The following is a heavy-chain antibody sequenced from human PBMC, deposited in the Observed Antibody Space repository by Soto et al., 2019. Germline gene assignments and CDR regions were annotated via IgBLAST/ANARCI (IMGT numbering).Heavy chain of an antibody. CDR3: VKDESINWYSGHFRH. CDR1: GFPCGVCA. CDR2: INWNSGSI. J-gene: IGHJ1*01. D-gene: IGHD6-13*01. Sequence: EVRLVESGGGLVQPGRSLRLSCAASGFPCGVCAMHGVPQVRGKGLEGVSDINWNSGSIGYGDSVKGRFAISRDNAKNSLHLQMNSLSAEDTAFYYCVKDESINWYSGHFRHWGQGTLVTVSS. V-gene: IGHV3-9*01.